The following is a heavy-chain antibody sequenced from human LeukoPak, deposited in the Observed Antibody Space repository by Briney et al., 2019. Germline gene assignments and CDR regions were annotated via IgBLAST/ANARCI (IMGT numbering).Heavy chain of an antibody. D-gene: IGHD3-10*01. Sequence: PSETLSLTCTVSGGSISSSSYYWGWIRQPPGKGLEWIGSIYYSGSTYYNPSLKSRVTISVDTSKNQFSLKLSSVTAADTAVYYCARGMLPYYGSGSLDYWGQGTLVTVSS. CDR3: ARGMLPYYGSGSLDY. CDR2: IYYSGST. J-gene: IGHJ4*02. CDR1: GGSISSSSYY. V-gene: IGHV4-39*07.